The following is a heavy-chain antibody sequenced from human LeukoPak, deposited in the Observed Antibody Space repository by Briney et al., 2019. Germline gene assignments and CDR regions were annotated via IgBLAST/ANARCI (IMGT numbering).Heavy chain of an antibody. V-gene: IGHV3-48*01. Sequence: PGGSLRLSCAASGFTFSSYRMNWVRQAPGKGLEWVSFISSSMSTKYYADSVKGRFTISRDNSKNMLYLQMNSLRADDTAVYYCANGQGGEAFDIWGQGTMVTVSS. CDR1: GFTFSSYR. D-gene: IGHD3-16*01. CDR3: ANGQGGEAFDI. CDR2: ISSSMSTK. J-gene: IGHJ3*02.